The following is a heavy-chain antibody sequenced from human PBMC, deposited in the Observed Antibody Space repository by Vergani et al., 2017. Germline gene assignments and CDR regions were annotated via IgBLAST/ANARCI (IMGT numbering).Heavy chain of an antibody. CDR2: INHSGSI. J-gene: IGHJ4*02. CDR3: AREVETPMVRGVIGY. V-gene: IGHV4-34*01. Sequence: QVQLQQWGAGLLKPSETLSLTRAVYGGSLSGYYWSWIRQPPGKGLEWSGEINHSGSINYNPSLKSRVTISVDTSKNQFSLKLSSVTAADTAVYYCAREVETPMVRGVIGYWGQGTLVTVSS. D-gene: IGHD3-10*01. CDR1: GGSLSGYY.